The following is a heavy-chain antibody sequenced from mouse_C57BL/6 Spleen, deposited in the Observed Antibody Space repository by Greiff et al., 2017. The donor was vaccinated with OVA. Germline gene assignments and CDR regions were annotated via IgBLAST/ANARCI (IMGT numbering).Heavy chain of an antibody. J-gene: IGHJ4*01. CDR2: IDPEDGDT. V-gene: IGHV14-1*01. CDR1: GFNIKDYY. D-gene: IGHD2-2*01. CDR3: TTPTMVTTYAMDY. Sequence: EVQLQQSGAELVRPGASVKLSCTASGFNIKDYYMHWVKQRPEQGLEWIGRIDPEDGDTEYAPKFQGKATITADTSSNTAYLQLSSLTSEDTAVYYCTTPTMVTTYAMDYWGQGTSVTVSS.